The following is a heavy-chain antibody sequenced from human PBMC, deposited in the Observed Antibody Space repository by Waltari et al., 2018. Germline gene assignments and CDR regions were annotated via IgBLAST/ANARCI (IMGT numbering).Heavy chain of an antibody. CDR1: GYTFTGYY. CDR3: VRGLPGATTPDY. J-gene: IGHJ4*02. CDR2: INPNSGGT. D-gene: IGHD1-26*01. Sequence: QVQLVQSGAEVKKPGASVKVSCKASGYTFTGYYMHWVRQAPGQGLEWMGRINPNSGGTNYAKKFQGRVTMTRDTSISTAYMELSRLRSDDTAVYYCVRGLPGATTPDYWGQGTLVTVSS. V-gene: IGHV1-2*06.